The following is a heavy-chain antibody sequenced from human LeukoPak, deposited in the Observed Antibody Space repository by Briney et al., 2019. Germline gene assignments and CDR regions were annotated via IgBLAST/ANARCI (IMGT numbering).Heavy chain of an antibody. J-gene: IGHJ4*02. V-gene: IGHV1-2*02. CDR2: INPNSGGT. D-gene: IGHD2-2*01. CDR3: ARDPCSSTSCYRLDY. Sequence: GISVKVSCKASGYTFTGYYMHWVRQAPGQGLEWMGWINPNSGGTNYAQKFQGRVTMTRDTSISTAYMELSRLRSDDTAVYYCARDPCSSTSCYRLDYWGQGTLVTVSS. CDR1: GYTFTGYY.